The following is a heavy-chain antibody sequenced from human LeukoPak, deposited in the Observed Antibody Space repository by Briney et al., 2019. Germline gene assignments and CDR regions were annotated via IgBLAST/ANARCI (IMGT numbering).Heavy chain of an antibody. CDR3: ARGMGLRITIFGVVDMDV. D-gene: IGHD3-3*01. J-gene: IGHJ6*03. CDR2: INPNSGGT. V-gene: IGHV1-2*02. CDR1: GYTFTSYG. Sequence: EASVKVSCKASGYTFTSYGISWVRQAPGQGLEWMGWINPNSGGTNYAQKFQGRVTMTRGTSISTAYMELSRLRSDDTAVYYCARGMGLRITIFGVVDMDVWGKGTTVTVSS.